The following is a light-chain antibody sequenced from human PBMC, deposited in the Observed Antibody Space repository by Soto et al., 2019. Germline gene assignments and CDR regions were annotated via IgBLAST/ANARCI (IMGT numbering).Light chain of an antibody. CDR2: EVS. Sequence: QSVLTQPASVSGSPGQSIIISCTGTSSDVGGYNYVSWYQQHPGKAPKLMIYEVSNRPSGVSNRFSGSKSGNTASLTISGLQAEDEADYYCSSYTSSSTRVFGTGTKVTVL. V-gene: IGLV2-14*01. J-gene: IGLJ1*01. CDR1: SSDVGGYNY. CDR3: SSYTSSSTRV.